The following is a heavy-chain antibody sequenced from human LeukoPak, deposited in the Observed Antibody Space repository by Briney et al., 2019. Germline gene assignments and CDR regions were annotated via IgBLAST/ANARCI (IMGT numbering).Heavy chain of an antibody. V-gene: IGHV3-30-3*01. CDR2: MSSDGSNK. CDR1: GFTFSVYT. CDR3: ARALSSGWSHAFDI. D-gene: IGHD6-19*01. Sequence: GGSLRLSCAASGFTFSVYTIHWVRQAPGKGLEWVAVMSSDGSNKYYADSVKGRFTISRDNSRNTMYLQMDSLRAEDTAVYYCARALSSGWSHAFDIWGQGTMVTVSS. J-gene: IGHJ3*02.